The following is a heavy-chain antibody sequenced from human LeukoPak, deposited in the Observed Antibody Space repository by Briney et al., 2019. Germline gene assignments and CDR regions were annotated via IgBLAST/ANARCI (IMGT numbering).Heavy chain of an antibody. J-gene: IGHJ5*02. CDR1: GYTFTSYG. Sequence: GASVKVSCKASGYTFTSYGISWVRQAPGQGLECMGWISAYNGNTNYAQKLQGRVTMTTDTSTSTAYMELRSLRSDDTAVYYCARVRRYSSSWYNWFDPWGQGTLVTVSS. D-gene: IGHD6-13*01. V-gene: IGHV1-18*01. CDR3: ARVRRYSSSWYNWFDP. CDR2: ISAYNGNT.